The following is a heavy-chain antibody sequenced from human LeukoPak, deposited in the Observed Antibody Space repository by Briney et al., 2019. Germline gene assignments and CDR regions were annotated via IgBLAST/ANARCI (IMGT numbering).Heavy chain of an antibody. J-gene: IGHJ4*02. CDR1: GYTFTGCY. D-gene: IGHD3-22*01. CDR2: INPNSGGT. Sequence: GASVKVSCKASGYTFTGCYMHWVRQAPGQGLEWMGWINPNSGGTNYAQKFRGRVTMTRDTSISTAYMELSRLRSDDTAVYYCARAQGYYYDSSGYYIFVYWGQGTLVTVSS. V-gene: IGHV1-2*02. CDR3: ARAQGYYYDSSGYYIFVY.